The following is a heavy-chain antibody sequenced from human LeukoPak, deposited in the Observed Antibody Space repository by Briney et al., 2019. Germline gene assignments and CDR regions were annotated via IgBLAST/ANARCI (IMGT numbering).Heavy chain of an antibody. CDR3: GKTRGYTGYDPPDY. CDR2: INPNSGGA. D-gene: IGHD5-12*01. CDR1: GYTFTGYY. Sequence: GASVKVSCKTSGYTFTGYYIHWVRQAPGQGLEWMGWINPNSGGANYAQNFQGRVTMTRDTSISTASMELSSLRSDDTAVYYCGKTRGYTGYDPPDYWGQGTLVTVSS. J-gene: IGHJ4*02. V-gene: IGHV1-2*02.